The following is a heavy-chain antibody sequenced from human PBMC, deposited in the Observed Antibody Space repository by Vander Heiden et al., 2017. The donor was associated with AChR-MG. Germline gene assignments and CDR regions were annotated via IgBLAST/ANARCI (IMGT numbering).Heavy chain of an antibody. Sequence: EVQLAESGGGLVQPGRSLRLSCTASEFPFADYTMSWFRQAPGKGLEWVGFIRRKTYGGKPEYAASVRGRFTISRDDSKNIAYLQMNSLKTEDTAVYYCTRARLLYCGGDCYTFDYWGQGTLVTVPS. CDR1: EFPFADYT. J-gene: IGHJ4*02. CDR2: IRRKTYGGKP. D-gene: IGHD2-21*02. V-gene: IGHV3-49*03. CDR3: TRARLLYCGGDCYTFDY.